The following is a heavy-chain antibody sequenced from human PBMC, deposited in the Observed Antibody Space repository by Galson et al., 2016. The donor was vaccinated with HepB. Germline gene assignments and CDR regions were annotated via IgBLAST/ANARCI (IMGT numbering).Heavy chain of an antibody. Sequence: SLRLSCAVSGFTFSNYAIHWIRQPPGKGLEWVAVISNDGSKTDYGDPVKGRFTISRDNSKSTMYLQMNSLRPEDTAVYFCARDARSVVGNSIQARFDFWGQGTLFTVSS. CDR1: GFTFSNYA. J-gene: IGHJ5*01. CDR2: ISNDGSKT. D-gene: IGHD2-2*01. CDR3: ARDARSVVGNSIQARFDF. V-gene: IGHV3-30*03.